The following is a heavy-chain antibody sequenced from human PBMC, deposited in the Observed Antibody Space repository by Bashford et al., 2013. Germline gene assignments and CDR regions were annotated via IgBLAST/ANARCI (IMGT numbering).Heavy chain of an antibody. CDR3: ARAYPTFDTTGSYRPRFDY. CDR1: GFTFSSYS. J-gene: IGHJ4*02. Sequence: GSLRLSCAASGFTFSSYSMNWVRQAPGKGLEWVSSISSSSSYIYYADSVKGRFTISRDNAKNSLYLQMNSLTSDDTAVYFCARAYPTFDTTGSYRPRFDYWGQGTLVTVSS. D-gene: IGHD3-9*01. CDR2: ISSSSSYI. V-gene: IGHV3-21*04.